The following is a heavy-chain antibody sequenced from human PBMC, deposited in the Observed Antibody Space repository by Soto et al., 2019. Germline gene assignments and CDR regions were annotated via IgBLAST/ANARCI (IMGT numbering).Heavy chain of an antibody. V-gene: IGHV1-69*01. CDR2: IIPIFGTA. Sequence: QVQLVQSGAEVKKPGSSVKVSCKASGGTFSSYAISWVRQAPGQGLEWMGGIIPIFGTANYAQKFQGRVTITADESTITAYMQLSSLRSEDTAVYYCARVLSITMKSYEAFDIGGQGTMVTVSS. D-gene: IGHD3-22*01. J-gene: IGHJ3*02. CDR3: ARVLSITMKSYEAFDI. CDR1: GGTFSSYA.